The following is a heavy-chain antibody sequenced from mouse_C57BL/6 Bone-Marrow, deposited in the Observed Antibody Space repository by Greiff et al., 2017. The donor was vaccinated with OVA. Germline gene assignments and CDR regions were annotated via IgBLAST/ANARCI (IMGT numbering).Heavy chain of an antibody. J-gene: IGHJ2*01. CDR1: GFTFSDYG. V-gene: IGHV5-17*01. Sequence: DVKLVESGGGLVKPGGSLKLSCAASGFTFSDYGMHWVRQAPEKGLEWVAYISSGSSTIYYADTVKGRFTISRDNAKNTLFLKMTSLRSEDTAMYYCARGGVPVDYWGQGTTLTVSS. CDR3: ARGGVPVDY. CDR2: ISSGSSTI.